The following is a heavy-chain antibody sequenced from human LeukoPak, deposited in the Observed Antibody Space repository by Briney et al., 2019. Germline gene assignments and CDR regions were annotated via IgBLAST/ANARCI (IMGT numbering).Heavy chain of an antibody. CDR2: TYYRSKLYN. D-gene: IGHD6-13*01. CDR1: GDIVYRNSAA. V-gene: IGHV6-1*01. Sequence: SQTLSLTCALSGDIVYRNSAAWHWSRQSRSRGLEWLVRTYYRSKLYNDYAVSVKNRKTINPDTSKNQFSLQLNSVTPEDTAVYYCARSYQQLASFDYWGQGTLVTVSS. J-gene: IGHJ4*02. CDR3: ARSYQQLASFDY.